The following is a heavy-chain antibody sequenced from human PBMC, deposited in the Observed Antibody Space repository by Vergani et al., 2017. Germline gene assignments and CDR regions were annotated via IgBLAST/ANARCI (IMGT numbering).Heavy chain of an antibody. CDR2: ISYDGSNK. J-gene: IGHJ4*02. Sequence: QVQLVESGGGVVQPGRSLRLSCAASGFTFSSYGMHWVRQAPGKGLEWVAVISYDGSNKYYADSVKGRFTISRDNSKNTLYLQMNSLRAEDTAVYYCARVGESSDSSGYYWGQGTLVTVSS. V-gene: IGHV3-30*03. CDR3: ARVGESSDSSGYY. D-gene: IGHD3-22*01. CDR1: GFTFSSYG.